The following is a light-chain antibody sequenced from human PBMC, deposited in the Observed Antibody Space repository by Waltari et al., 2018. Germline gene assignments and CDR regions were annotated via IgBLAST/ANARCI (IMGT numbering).Light chain of an antibody. J-gene: IGKJ2*01. V-gene: IGKV1-39*01. CDR2: GVY. CDR3: QHSDGPSP. CDR1: QTISNH. Sequence: DIQMTQSPSSLSASVGDRVTIPCRASQTISNHLNWYQHKPGQAPRMLIFGVYSLRGGVPSRFRGSGSETDFTLTISGLQPEDLATYYCQHSDGPSPFGQGTKLEIK.